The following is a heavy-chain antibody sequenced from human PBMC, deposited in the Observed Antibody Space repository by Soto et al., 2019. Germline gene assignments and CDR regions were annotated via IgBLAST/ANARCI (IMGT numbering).Heavy chain of an antibody. D-gene: IGHD3-10*01. Sequence: GGSLRLSCEASGFTFSRVSMNWVRQVPGKGLEWVASISSGSSDTWYADSVKGRFIISRDNAQNSLFLQMNTLRPEDTAMYYCARDSGYGSGASVNHYLDFWGRGTLVTVSS. CDR3: ARDSGYGSGASVNHYLDF. CDR2: ISSGSSDT. V-gene: IGHV3-21*01. J-gene: IGHJ4*01. CDR1: GFTFSRVS.